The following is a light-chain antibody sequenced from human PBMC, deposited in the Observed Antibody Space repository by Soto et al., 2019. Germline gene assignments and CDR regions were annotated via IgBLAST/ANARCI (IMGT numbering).Light chain of an antibody. CDR3: QQSYGTPIT. CDR1: QIISTY. J-gene: IGKJ5*01. CDR2: DAS. V-gene: IGKV1-39*01. Sequence: DIQMTQTQLSLSASIGDRVTITCRASQIISTYLNWYQQKPGKAPKLLIYDASSLQSGVPSRFSGSGSGTDFTLTISSLQPEDFVIYYCQQSYGTPITFGQGTRLEI.